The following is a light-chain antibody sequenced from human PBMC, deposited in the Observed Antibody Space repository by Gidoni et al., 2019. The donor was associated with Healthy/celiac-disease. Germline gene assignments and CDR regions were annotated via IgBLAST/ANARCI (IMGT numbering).Light chain of an antibody. CDR2: EVS. CDR3: SSYTSSSTFVV. Sequence: QCALTQPASEHGSAGAPITISCTGTSSDVGGYNYVSWYQQHPGKAPKLMIYEVSNRPSGVSNRFSGSKSGNTASLTISGLQAEDEADYYCSSYTSSSTFVVFGGGTKLTVL. CDR1: SSDVGGYNY. V-gene: IGLV2-14*01. J-gene: IGLJ2*01.